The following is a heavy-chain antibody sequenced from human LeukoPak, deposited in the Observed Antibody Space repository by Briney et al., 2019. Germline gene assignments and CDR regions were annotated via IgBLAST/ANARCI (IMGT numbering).Heavy chain of an antibody. Sequence: PSETLSLTCTVSGGSLSSGGYYWGWIRQPPGKGLEWIGYIYYSGSTNYNPSLKRRVTISVDTSKNQFSLKLSSVTAEDTAVYYCARGDFVRSSYYTDYWGQGTLVTVSS. CDR1: GGSLSSGGYY. V-gene: IGHV4-61*08. D-gene: IGHD3-3*01. CDR2: IYYSGST. J-gene: IGHJ4*02. CDR3: ARGDFVRSSYYTDY.